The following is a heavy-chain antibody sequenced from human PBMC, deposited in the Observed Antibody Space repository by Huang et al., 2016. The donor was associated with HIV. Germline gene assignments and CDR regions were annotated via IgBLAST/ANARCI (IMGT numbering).Heavy chain of an antibody. V-gene: IGHV1-69*13. CDR1: GGTFSKYA. J-gene: IGHJ4*02. CDR2: IIPMVGTP. Sequence: QVQLVQSGAEVKTPGSSVKVSCKASGGTFSKYAISWVRQAPGQGLEWMGGIIPMVGTPNCARKFQGRVTITADDSTSTTYVEVSSLRSEDTALYYCARGQLGSYGDYDVLYWGQGTLVTVSS. CDR3: ARGQLGSYGDYDVLY. D-gene: IGHD4-17*01.